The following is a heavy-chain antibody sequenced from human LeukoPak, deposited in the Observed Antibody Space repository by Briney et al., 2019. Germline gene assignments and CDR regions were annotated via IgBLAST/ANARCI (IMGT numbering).Heavy chain of an antibody. J-gene: IGHJ4*02. CDR2: IIPILGIA. CDR3: ARVSVVPAASSFDY. V-gene: IGHV1-69*04. CDR1: GGTFSSYA. Sequence: SVKVSCKASGGTFSSYAISWVRQAPGQGLEWMGRIIPILGIASYAQKFQGRVTITADKSTSTAYMELSSLRSEDTAVYYCARVSVVPAASSFDYWGQGTLVTVSS. D-gene: IGHD2-2*01.